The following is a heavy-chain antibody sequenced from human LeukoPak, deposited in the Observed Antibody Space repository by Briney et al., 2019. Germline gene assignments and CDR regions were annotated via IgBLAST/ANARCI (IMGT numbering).Heavy chain of an antibody. CDR3: AREAGDYVGVFDY. Sequence: SETLSLTCSVSGGSISGYHWSWIRQPPGKGLEWIGYICYRGTTNYNPSLKSRVTISVDTSKNQFSLKLSSVTAADTAVYYCAREAGDYVGVFDYWGQGTLVTVSS. CDR1: GGSISGYH. D-gene: IGHD4-17*01. CDR2: ICYRGTT. J-gene: IGHJ4*02. V-gene: IGHV4-59*01.